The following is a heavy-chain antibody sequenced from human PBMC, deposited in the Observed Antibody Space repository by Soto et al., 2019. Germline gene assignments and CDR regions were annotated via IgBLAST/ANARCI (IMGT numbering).Heavy chain of an antibody. CDR1: GYVFTVFH. Sequence: QVQLVQSGAEVKNPGASVKVSCKASGYVFTVFHMHWVRQAPGQGLEWMGMINPSDGRTEYAQKFQGRVTMTSDKSTSTVYMELSTLRSEDTAIYYCARAGINWLDPWGQGTQVIVCS. J-gene: IGHJ5*02. V-gene: IGHV1-46*01. CDR3: ARAGINWLDP. CDR2: INPSDGRT. D-gene: IGHD1-20*01.